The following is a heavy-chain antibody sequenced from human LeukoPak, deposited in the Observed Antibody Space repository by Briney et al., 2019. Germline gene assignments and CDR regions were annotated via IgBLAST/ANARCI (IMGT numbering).Heavy chain of an antibody. CDR1: GFTFNRCW. V-gene: IGHV3-30*18. J-gene: IGHJ4*02. CDR3: AKDRGFRCSSTSCYTGPLDY. Sequence: GGSLRLSCVVSGFTFNRCWMNWVRQAPGKGLEWVAVISYDGSNKYYADSVKGRFTISRDNSKNTLYLQMNSLRAEDTAVYYCAKDRGFRCSSTSCYTGPLDYWGQGTLVTVSS. D-gene: IGHD2-2*02. CDR2: ISYDGSNK.